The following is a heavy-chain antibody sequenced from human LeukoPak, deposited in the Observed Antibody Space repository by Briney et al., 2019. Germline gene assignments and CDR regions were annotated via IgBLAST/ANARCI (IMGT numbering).Heavy chain of an antibody. J-gene: IGHJ3*02. CDR3: ARDFYLVGATGGDAFDI. D-gene: IGHD1-26*01. Sequence: SETLSLTCAVSGGSISSGGYSWSWIRQPPGKGLEWIGYIYHSGSTYYNPSLKSRVTISVDRSKNQFSLKLSSVTAADTAVYYCARDFYLVGATGGDAFDIWGQGTMVTVSS. CDR1: GGSISSGGYS. V-gene: IGHV4-30-2*01. CDR2: IYHSGST.